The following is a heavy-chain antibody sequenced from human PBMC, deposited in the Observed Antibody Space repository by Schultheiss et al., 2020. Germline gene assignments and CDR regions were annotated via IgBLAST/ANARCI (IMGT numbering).Heavy chain of an antibody. D-gene: IGHD3-3*01. Sequence: GESLKISCAASGFTFSSYAMHWVRQAPGKGLEWVAVISYDGSNKYYADSVKGRFTISRDNSKNTLYLQMNSLRAEDTAVYYCAKFEALYYDFWSGYYTGMSYFDYWGQGTLVNVSS. CDR3: AKFEALYYDFWSGYYTGMSYFDY. J-gene: IGHJ4*02. V-gene: IGHV3-30*18. CDR1: GFTFSSYA. CDR2: ISYDGSNK.